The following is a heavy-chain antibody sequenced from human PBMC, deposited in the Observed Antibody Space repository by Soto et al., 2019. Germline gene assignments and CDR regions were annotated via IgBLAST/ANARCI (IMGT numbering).Heavy chain of an antibody. CDR2: IFSNDEK. D-gene: IGHD3-9*01. CDR3: ARINYDIFHLRGGFPYYFDY. V-gene: IGHV2-26*01. J-gene: IGHJ4*02. Sequence: GSGPTLVNPTETLTLTCTVSGFSLSNARMGVSWIRQPPGKALEWLAHIFSNDEKSYSTSLKSRLTISKDTSKSQVVLTMTNMDPVDTATYYCARINYDIFHLRGGFPYYFDYWGQGTLVTVSS. CDR1: GFSLSNARMG.